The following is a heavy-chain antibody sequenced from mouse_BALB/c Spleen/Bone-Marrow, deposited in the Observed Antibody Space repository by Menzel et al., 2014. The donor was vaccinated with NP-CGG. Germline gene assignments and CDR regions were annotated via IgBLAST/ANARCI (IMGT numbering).Heavy chain of an antibody. J-gene: IGHJ1*01. D-gene: IGHD1-1*01. V-gene: IGHV1S135*01. Sequence: EVQRVESGPELEKPGASVKISCKASGYSFTGYNMNWVKQSNGKSLEWIGNIDPYYGGTSYNQEFKDKATLTVDKSSSTAYMQLKSLTSKDSAVYYCTRGYGSYYNWYFDVWGAGTTVTVSS. CDR3: TRGYGSYYNWYFDV. CDR2: IDPYYGGT. CDR1: GYSFTGYN.